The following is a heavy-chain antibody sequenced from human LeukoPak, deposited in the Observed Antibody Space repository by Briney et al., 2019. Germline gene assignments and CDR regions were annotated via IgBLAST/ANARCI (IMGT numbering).Heavy chain of an antibody. CDR2: IYATGST. Sequence: SETLSLTCDVSGDFIRSYWWGWVRQPAGKGLEWIGRIYATGSTKFNPSLESRLTMSMDTSTNRISLNLTSVTAADTAIYFCARQGYTASYYFLDFWSQGMLVTVSS. D-gene: IGHD1-26*01. CDR1: GDFIRSYW. CDR3: ARQGYTASYYFLDF. J-gene: IGHJ4*02. V-gene: IGHV4-4*07.